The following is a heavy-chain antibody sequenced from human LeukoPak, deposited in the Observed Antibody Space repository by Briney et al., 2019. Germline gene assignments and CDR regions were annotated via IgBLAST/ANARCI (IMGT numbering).Heavy chain of an antibody. V-gene: IGHV3-11*01. D-gene: IGHD3-16*01. CDR3: ARVRGSYASDY. CDR1: GFTFSDYY. Sequence: PGGSLRLSCAASGFTFSDYYMSWIRQAPGKGLEWVSCISNSGSTIDYEDSVKGRSTLSRDNAKNSLYMQMTSMRDEETAVYYCARVRGSYASDYWGQATLVTVSS. J-gene: IGHJ4*02. CDR2: ISNSGSTI.